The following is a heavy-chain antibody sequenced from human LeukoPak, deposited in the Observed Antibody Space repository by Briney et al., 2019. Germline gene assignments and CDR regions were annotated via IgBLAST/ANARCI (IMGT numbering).Heavy chain of an antibody. J-gene: IGHJ4*02. CDR3: ARERIAAAGGFDY. V-gene: IGHV3-30*04. D-gene: IGHD6-13*01. CDR2: ISYDGSNK. CDR1: GFTFSSYA. Sequence: PGRSLRLSCAASGFTFSSYAMHWVRQAPGKGLEWVAVISYDGSNKYYADSVKGRFTISRDNSKNTLYLQMNSLRAEDTAVYYCARERIAAAGGFDYWGQGTLVTVSS.